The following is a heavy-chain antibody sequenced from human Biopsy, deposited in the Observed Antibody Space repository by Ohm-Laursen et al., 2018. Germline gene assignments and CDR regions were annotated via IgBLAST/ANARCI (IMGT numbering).Heavy chain of an antibody. Sequence: PSPTCPVFGKTFSDYQWSWIRQPPGKGLEWIGQINQAGTTNYNPSLKSRVSISADASKYEFSLRLTSVTAADTAVYLCGNEVHGRDYWGLGAQVTVSS. J-gene: IGHJ4*02. CDR1: GKTFSDYQ. D-gene: IGHD2-15*01. CDR2: INQAGTT. CDR3: GNEVHGRDY. V-gene: IGHV4-34*08.